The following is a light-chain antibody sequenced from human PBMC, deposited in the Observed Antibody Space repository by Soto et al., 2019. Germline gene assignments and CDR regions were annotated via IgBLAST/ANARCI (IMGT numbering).Light chain of an antibody. Sequence: DIQMTQSPSSLSASVGDKVTITCRANQSITNFLNWYQKKAGEVPKLLIYDASSLESGVPSRFSGSGSGTEFTLTISSLQPDDFATYYCQQYNSYSTFGQGTKVDIK. CDR1: QSITNF. CDR3: QQYNSYST. CDR2: DAS. J-gene: IGKJ1*01. V-gene: IGKV1-5*01.